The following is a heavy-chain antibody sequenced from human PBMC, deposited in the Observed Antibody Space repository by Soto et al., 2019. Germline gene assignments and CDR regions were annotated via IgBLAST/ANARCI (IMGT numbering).Heavy chain of an antibody. V-gene: IGHV2-5*02. CDR2: VYWDDDK. CDR1: GFSLNTRDVG. Sequence: QITLNESGPALVKPTQTLTLTCTFSGFSLNTRDVGVGWIRQPPGKALEWLGVVYWDDDKTYSPSHKSRPTITQDTPKIQVVLRMTKMDPVDTATYYCAHCRGGVASFWGQGTLVTVSS. CDR3: AHCRGGVASF. D-gene: IGHD3-16*01. J-gene: IGHJ4*02.